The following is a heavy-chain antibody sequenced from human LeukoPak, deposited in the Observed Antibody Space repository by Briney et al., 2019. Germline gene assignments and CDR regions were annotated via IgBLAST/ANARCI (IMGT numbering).Heavy chain of an antibody. J-gene: IGHJ6*02. CDR2: FDPEDGET. V-gene: IGHV1-24*01. Sequence: ASVKVSCKVSGYTLTELSMHWVRQAPGKGLEWMGGFDPEDGETIYAQKLQGRVTMTTDTSTSTAYMELRSLRSDDTAVYYCARDPGDIVVVPAAMAPGYYYYYGMDVWGQGTTVTVSS. CDR3: ARDPGDIVVVPAAMAPGYYYYYGMDV. D-gene: IGHD2-2*01. CDR1: GYTLTELS.